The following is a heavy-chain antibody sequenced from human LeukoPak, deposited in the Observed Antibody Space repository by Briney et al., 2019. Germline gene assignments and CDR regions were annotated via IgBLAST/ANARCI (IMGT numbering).Heavy chain of an antibody. D-gene: IGHD3-10*01. J-gene: IGHJ4*02. CDR2: ISGSGENT. CDR1: VFTLSNNS. V-gene: IGHV3-23*01. CDR3: ARAPRRFRGIIITPLYYFDY. Sequence: GGSLRLSCAASVFTLSNNSMNWVRQARWKGREWVSAISGSGENTYYADSVKGRFTISRDNSKNTLYLQMNSLRAEDTAVYYCARAPRRFRGIIITPLYYFDYWGQGTLVTVSS.